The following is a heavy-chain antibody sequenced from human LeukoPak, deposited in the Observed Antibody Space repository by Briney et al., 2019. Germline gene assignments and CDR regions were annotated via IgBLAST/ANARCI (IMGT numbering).Heavy chain of an antibody. J-gene: IGHJ4*02. D-gene: IGHD2-2*01. Sequence: GGSLRLSCAASGFTFSSYGMHWVRQAPGKGLEWVAVISYDGSNKYYADSVKGRFTISRDNSKNTLYLQMNSLRAEDTAVYYCAKGRCSSTSCYPNYFGYWGQGTLVTVSS. CDR2: ISYDGSNK. CDR3: AKGRCSSTSCYPNYFGY. CDR1: GFTFSSYG. V-gene: IGHV3-30*18.